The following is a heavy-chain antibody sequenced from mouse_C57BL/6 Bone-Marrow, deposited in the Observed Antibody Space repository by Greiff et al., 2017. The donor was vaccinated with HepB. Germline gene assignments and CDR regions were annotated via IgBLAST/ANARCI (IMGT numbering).Heavy chain of an antibody. V-gene: IGHV5-9-1*02. J-gene: IGHJ1*03. D-gene: IGHD1-1*01. CDR1: GFTFSSYA. Sequence: EVQVVESGEGLVKPGGSLKLSCAASGFTFSSYAMSWVRQTPEKRLEWVAYISSGGDYIYYADTVNGRFTISRDNARNTLYLQMSSLKSEDTAMYYCTRAGYYGSSFVWYFDVWGTGTTVTVSS. CDR2: ISSGGDYI. CDR3: TRAGYYGSSFVWYFDV.